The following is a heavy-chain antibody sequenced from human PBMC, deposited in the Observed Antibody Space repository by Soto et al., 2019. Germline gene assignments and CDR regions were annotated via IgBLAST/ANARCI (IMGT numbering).Heavy chain of an antibody. V-gene: IGHV3-23*01. Sequence: EVQLLESGGGLVQPGGSLRLSCAASGFTFSSYAMSWVRQAPGKGLEWVSAISGSGGSTYYADSVKGRFTISRDNSKNTLYVQMNSMRAEETVVYYCAKDLRDCSSTCCKNYYYYVDVWGKGTTVTVSS. CDR2: ISGSGGST. J-gene: IGHJ6*03. CDR3: AKDLRDCSSTCCKNYYYYVDV. D-gene: IGHD2-2*01. CDR1: GFTFSSYA.